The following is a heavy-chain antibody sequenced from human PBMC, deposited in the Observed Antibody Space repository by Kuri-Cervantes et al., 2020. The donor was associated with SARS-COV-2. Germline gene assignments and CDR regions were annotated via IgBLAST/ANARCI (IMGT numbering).Heavy chain of an antibody. CDR2: IYYSGST. Sequence: GSLRLSCTVSGGSVSSGSYYWSWIRQPPGKGLEWIGYIYYSGSTNYNPSLKSRVTISVDTSKNQFSLRLTSVTAADTAIYYCARHYAFDKFHKWGQGTQVTVSS. CDR3: ARHYAFDKFHK. V-gene: IGHV4-61*01. D-gene: IGHD3-16*01. J-gene: IGHJ4*02. CDR1: GGSVSSGSYY.